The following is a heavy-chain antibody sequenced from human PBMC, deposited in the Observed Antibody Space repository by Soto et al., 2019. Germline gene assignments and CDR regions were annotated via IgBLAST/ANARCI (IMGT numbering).Heavy chain of an antibody. D-gene: IGHD3-10*01. CDR1: GYTFTGYY. J-gene: IGHJ4*02. CDR3: ARGGRHGPGSGYFDS. Sequence: ASVKVSCKASGYTFTGYYMHWVRQVPGQGLEWVGWINPDTGGTDYAEKFQDRVTMTRDTSISTAYMELTRLRSDDTAVYYCARGGRHGPGSGYFDSWGQGSLVTVSS. V-gene: IGHV1-2*02. CDR2: INPDTGGT.